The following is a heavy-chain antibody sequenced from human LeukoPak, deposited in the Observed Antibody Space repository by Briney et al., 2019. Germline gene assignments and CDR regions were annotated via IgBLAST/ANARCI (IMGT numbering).Heavy chain of an antibody. CDR1: GSSIGRHY. CDR3: ARAKAAGSYDF. CDR2: THFSGSS. D-gene: IGHD6-13*01. J-gene: IGHJ4*02. Sequence: SETLSLTCSVSGSSIGRHYWTWIRQPPGKGLEWIGYTHFSGSSNYNPSLKSRATTSLDRAKDQISLTLTSVTAADTAVYFCARAKAAGSYDFWGQGTLVTVSS. V-gene: IGHV4-59*11.